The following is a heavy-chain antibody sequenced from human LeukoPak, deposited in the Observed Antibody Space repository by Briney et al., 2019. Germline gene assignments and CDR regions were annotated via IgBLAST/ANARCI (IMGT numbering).Heavy chain of an antibody. D-gene: IGHD3-22*01. CDR2: MNPNSGNT. Sequence: ASVKVSCKASGYTFTSYDINWVRQAPGQGLEWMGWMNPNSGNTDYAQKFQGRVTMTRNTSISTAYMEMSSLRSEDTAVYYCARVGGGYYDSSGYYSQVWGQGTLVTVSS. V-gene: IGHV1-8*01. CDR3: ARVGGGYYDSSGYYSQV. J-gene: IGHJ4*02. CDR1: GYTFTSYD.